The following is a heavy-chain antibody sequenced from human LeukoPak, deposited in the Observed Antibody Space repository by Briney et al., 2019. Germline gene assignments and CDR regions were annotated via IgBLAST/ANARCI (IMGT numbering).Heavy chain of an antibody. D-gene: IGHD6-19*01. CDR2: ISGSGGDT. CDR1: GFTFSSYA. Sequence: GGSLRLSCAASGFTFSSYAMTWVRQAPGKGLEWVSGISGSGGDTYYADYVKGRFTISRDNSKNTLYLQMNSLRAEDTAVYYCAKDDRHSSGWYGKGVYWGQGTLVTVSS. CDR3: AKDDRHSSGWYGKGVY. J-gene: IGHJ4*02. V-gene: IGHV3-23*01.